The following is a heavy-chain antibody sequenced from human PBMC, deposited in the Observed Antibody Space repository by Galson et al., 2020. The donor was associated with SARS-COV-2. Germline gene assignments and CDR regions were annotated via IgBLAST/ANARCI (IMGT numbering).Heavy chain of an antibody. V-gene: IGHV3-30*04. CDR1: GFTTSSYA. D-gene: IGHD6-13*01. Sequence: QLGESLKISCAASGFTTSSYAMHWVRQAPGKGLEWVAVISYDGSNKYYADSVKGRFTISRDNSKNTLYLQMNSLRAEDTAVYYCARETIAAAAYCFDFWGQGTLVTVSS. CDR3: ARETIAAAAYCFDF. CDR2: ISYDGSNK. J-gene: IGHJ4*02.